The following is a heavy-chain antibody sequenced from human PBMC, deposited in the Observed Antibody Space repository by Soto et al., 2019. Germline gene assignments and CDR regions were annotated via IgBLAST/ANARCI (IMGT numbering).Heavy chain of an antibody. CDR2: IYWDEDK. Sequence: QITLNESGPTVVRPTETLTLTCRFSGFSLTTSGVGVGWIRQSPGKAPERLALIYWDEDKRYSASLKSRLTITKDTSKNQVVLTVSDLDPTDTATYYCAHRVLRTVFGLVTTTAIYFDFWGQGTPVAVSS. CDR3: AHRVLRTVFGLVTTTAIYFDF. D-gene: IGHD3-3*01. V-gene: IGHV2-5*02. CDR1: GFSLTTSGVG. J-gene: IGHJ4*02.